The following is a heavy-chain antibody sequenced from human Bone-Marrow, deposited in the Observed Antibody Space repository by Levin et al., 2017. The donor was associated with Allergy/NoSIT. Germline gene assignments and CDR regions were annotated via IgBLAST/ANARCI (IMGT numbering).Heavy chain of an antibody. V-gene: IGHV3-11*01. CDR1: GFTFSDYY. Sequence: GESLKISCAASGFTFSDYYMSWIRQAPGKGLEWVSYISSSGSTIYYADSVKGRFTISRDNAKNSLYLQMNSLRAEDTAVYYCAKYSSSFRWFDPWGQGTLVTVSS. CDR3: AKYSSSFRWFDP. D-gene: IGHD6-6*01. CDR2: ISSSGSTI. J-gene: IGHJ5*02.